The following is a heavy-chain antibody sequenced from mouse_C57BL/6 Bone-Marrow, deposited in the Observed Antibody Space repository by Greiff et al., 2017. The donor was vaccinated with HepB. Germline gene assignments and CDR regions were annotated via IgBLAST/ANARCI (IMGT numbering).Heavy chain of an antibody. J-gene: IGHJ2*01. CDR3: ARRRGWLLLYYFDY. V-gene: IGHV5-6*02. D-gene: IGHD2-3*01. CDR1: GFTFSSYG. CDR2: ISSGGSYT. Sequence: EVKLEESGGDLVKPGGSLKLSCAASGFTFSSYGMSWVRQTPDKRLEWVATISSGGSYTYYPDSVKGRFTISRDNAKNTLYLQMSSLKSEDTAMYYCARRRGWLLLYYFDYWGQGTTLTVSS.